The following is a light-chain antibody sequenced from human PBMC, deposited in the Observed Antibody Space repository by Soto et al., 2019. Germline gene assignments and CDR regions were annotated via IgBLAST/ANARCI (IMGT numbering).Light chain of an antibody. CDR2: AAS. CDR3: QQSYSTPLP. J-gene: IGKJ4*01. Sequence: DIQMTQSPSSLSASVGDRVTITCRASQSSSSSLNWYQQKPGKAPKLLIYAASGLQSGVPSRFSGSGSGTDVTLTISSLQREDFATYYCQQSYSTPLPFGGGTKVEIK. V-gene: IGKV1-39*01. CDR1: QSSSSS.